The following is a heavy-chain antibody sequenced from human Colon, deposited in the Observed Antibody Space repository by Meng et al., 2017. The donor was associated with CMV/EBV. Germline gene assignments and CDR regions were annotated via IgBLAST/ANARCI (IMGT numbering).Heavy chain of an antibody. CDR3: VREVRRSWFDP. CDR1: GLTFGTYT. D-gene: IGHD4-11*01. Sequence: GESLKISCVVSGLTFGTYTMNWVRQAPGKGLEWVASINTYADNIGYADSVKGRFTISRDNAKNSLYLQMNSLGAEDTAVYFCVREVRRSWFDPWGQGTLVTVSS. CDR2: INTYADNI. J-gene: IGHJ5*02. V-gene: IGHV3-21*01.